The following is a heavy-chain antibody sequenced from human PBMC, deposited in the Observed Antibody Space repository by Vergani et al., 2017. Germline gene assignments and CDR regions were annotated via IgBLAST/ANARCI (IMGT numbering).Heavy chain of an antibody. CDR1: GFTFSSYG. D-gene: IGHD3-22*01. Sequence: QVQLVESGGGVVQPGRSLRLSCAASGFTFSSYGMHWVRQAPGKGLEWVAVISYDGSNKYYADSVKGRFTISRDNSKNTLYLQMNSLRAEDTAVYYCAKDRHSSGYLFDYWGQGTLVTVSS. CDR2: ISYDGSNK. V-gene: IGHV3-30*18. J-gene: IGHJ4*02. CDR3: AKDRHSSGYLFDY.